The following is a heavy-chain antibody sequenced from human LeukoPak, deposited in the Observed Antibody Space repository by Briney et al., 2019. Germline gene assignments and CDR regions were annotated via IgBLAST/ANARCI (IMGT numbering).Heavy chain of an antibody. CDR3: ARLKYGNNYFDY. J-gene: IGHJ4*02. D-gene: IGHD2/OR15-2a*01. Sequence: SGPTLVNPTQTLTLTCTFSGFSLSTSGMRVSWIRQPPGKALEWLARIDWDDDKFYNSTLETRLTISKDTSNNQVVLTMTNMDPVDTATYYCARLKYGNNYFDYWGQGILVTVSS. CDR2: IDWDDDK. V-gene: IGHV2-70*04. CDR1: GFSLSTSGMR.